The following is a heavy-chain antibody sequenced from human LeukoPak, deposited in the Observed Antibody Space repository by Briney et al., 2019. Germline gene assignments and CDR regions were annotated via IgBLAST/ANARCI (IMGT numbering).Heavy chain of an antibody. Sequence: SETLSLTCIVSGGSISSYYWNWIRQSAGKGLEWIGRIYIGGSTSYNPSLKSRVTMSVDTSKIQFSLNLTSVTAADTAMYYCARGPRMVAMNGYAFDIWGPGTTVIVSS. CDR3: ARGPRMVAMNGYAFDI. CDR2: IYIGGST. CDR1: GGSISSYY. V-gene: IGHV4-4*07. D-gene: IGHD2-2*01. J-gene: IGHJ3*02.